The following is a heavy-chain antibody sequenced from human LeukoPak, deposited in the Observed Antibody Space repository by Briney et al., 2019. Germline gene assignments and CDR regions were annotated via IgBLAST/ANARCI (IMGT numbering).Heavy chain of an antibody. Sequence: SETLSLTCTVSGGSISSSSYYWSWIRQPPGKGLEWIGYIYYSGSTNYNPSLKSRVTISVDTSKNQFSLKLSSVTAADTAVYYCARDRPITIFGVVIDAFDIWGQGTMVTVSS. CDR1: GGSISSSSYY. D-gene: IGHD3-3*01. V-gene: IGHV4-61*01. CDR3: ARDRPITIFGVVIDAFDI. J-gene: IGHJ3*02. CDR2: IYYSGST.